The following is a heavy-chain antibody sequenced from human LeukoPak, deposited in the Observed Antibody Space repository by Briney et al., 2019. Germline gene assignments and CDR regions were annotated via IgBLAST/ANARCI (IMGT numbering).Heavy chain of an antibody. CDR2: ISWNSGSI. CDR1: GFTFDDYA. J-gene: IGHJ4*02. D-gene: IGHD5-12*01. Sequence: GGSLRLSCAASGFTFDDYAMHWVRQAPGEGLEWVSGISWNSGSIGYADSVKGRFTISRDNAKNSLYLQMNSLRAEDTALYYCAKGGVATIAPDYWGQRTLVTVSS. CDR3: AKGGVATIAPDY. V-gene: IGHV3-9*01.